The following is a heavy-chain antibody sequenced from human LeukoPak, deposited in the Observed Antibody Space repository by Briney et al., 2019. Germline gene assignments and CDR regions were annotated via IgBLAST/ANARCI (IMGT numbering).Heavy chain of an antibody. V-gene: IGHV1-8*01. D-gene: IGHD3-22*01. J-gene: IGHJ4*02. CDR3: ARGPMYYDSSGYHYYFDY. CDR2: MNPNSGNT. Sequence: ASVKVSCKSSVYTFTSYDINWVRQATGQGLEWMGWMNPNSGNTGYAQKFQGRVTMTRNTSISTAYMELSSLRSEDTAVYYCARGPMYYDSSGYHYYFDYWGQGTLVTVSS. CDR1: VYTFTSYD.